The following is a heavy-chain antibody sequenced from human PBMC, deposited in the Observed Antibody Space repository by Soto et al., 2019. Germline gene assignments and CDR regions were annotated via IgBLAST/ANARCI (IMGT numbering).Heavy chain of an antibody. Sequence: SGPTLVNPTQTLTLTCTFSGFSLTTSGVGVGWIRQPPGKALEWLALVYWNDDKRYSPSLKGRLTITKDTSKNQVVLAMTNMDPVDTATYYCAHHTITPVTNWFDPWGLGTLVTVSS. V-gene: IGHV2-5*01. D-gene: IGHD1-20*01. CDR3: AHHTITPVTNWFDP. J-gene: IGHJ5*02. CDR1: GFSLTTSGVG. CDR2: VYWNDDK.